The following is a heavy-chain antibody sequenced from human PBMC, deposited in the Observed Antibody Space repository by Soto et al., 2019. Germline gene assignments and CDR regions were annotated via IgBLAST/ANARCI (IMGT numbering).Heavy chain of an antibody. D-gene: IGHD6-19*01. Sequence: RLSCAASGFTFSSYAMSWVRQAPGKGLEWVSGISGSGGSTSYALSVKGRFTISRDNSKNTLYLQMNSLRAEDTAVYYCAKDRQLLATSAESSQHWRQGTLLTVS. V-gene: IGHV3-23*01. CDR2: ISGSGGST. CDR3: AKDRQLLATSAESSQH. CDR1: GFTFSSYA. J-gene: IGHJ1*01.